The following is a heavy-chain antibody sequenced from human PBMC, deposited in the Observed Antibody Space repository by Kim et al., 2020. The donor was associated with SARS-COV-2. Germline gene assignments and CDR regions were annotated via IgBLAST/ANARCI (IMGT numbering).Heavy chain of an antibody. CDR1: GYTFTSYY. D-gene: IGHD3-10*01. CDR3: VRGVYGSGSEGGFGMDV. J-gene: IGHJ6*02. CDR2: SNPSGGST. V-gene: IGHV1-46*01. Sequence: ASVKVSCKASGYTFTSYYMHWVRQAPGQGLEWMGLSNPSGGSTSYAQKFQGRVIMTRDTSTSTVYMELSSLTSEDTAVYYCVRGVYGSGSEGGFGMDVWGQGTTVTVSS.